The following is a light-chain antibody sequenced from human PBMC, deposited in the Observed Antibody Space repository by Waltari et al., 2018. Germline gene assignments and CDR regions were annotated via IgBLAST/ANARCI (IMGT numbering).Light chain of an antibody. J-gene: IGLJ3*02. Sequence: SYVLTQAPSVSVAPGQTASVTCGGDNIGNKNVHWYRQKPGQAPVLVVHADTARPAGIPARLSGSNFGNTATLTISRVEAGDEADYYCQVWDSSRHHWVFGGGTTLTVL. V-gene: IGLV3-21*02. CDR2: ADT. CDR1: NIGNKN. CDR3: QVWDSSRHHWV.